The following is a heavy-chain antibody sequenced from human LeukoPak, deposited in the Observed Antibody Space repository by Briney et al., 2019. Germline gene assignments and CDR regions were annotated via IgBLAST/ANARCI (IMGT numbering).Heavy chain of an antibody. J-gene: IGHJ5*02. CDR2: IYFSGNT. CDR1: GGSMNSYY. CDR3: ARAHDYGDYKNWFDP. V-gene: IGHV4-59*01. D-gene: IGHD4-17*01. Sequence: PSETLSLTCSVSGGSMNSYYWSWIRQPPGKGLEWIGYIYFSGNTNYNPSLKSRVTISVDTSKKRFSLKLRSVTAADTAVYYCARAHDYGDYKNWFDPWGQGTLVTVSS.